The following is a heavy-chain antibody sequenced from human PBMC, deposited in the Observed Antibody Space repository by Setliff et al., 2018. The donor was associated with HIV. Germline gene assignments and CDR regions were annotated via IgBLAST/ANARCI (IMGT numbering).Heavy chain of an antibody. CDR1: GDSISRFS. CDR3: ARLAMRGVIGDPNWFDP. J-gene: IGHJ5*02. Sequence: LSLTCNVSGDSISRFSWSWIRQPPGKGLEWIGHIYTSGSTNYNSSLKSRLTISVDTSKNQVSLKLTSVTAADTGVYYCARLAMRGVIGDPNWFDPWGQGTLVTVSS. D-gene: IGHD3-16*02. V-gene: IGHV4-4*08. CDR2: IYTSGST.